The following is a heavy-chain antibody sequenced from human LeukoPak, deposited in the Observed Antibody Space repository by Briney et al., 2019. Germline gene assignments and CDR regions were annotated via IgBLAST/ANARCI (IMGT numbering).Heavy chain of an antibody. Sequence: GASVKVSCMVSGDTLSELTMHWVRQAPGKGLEWMGGFDPGAGEILYAQQFQGRVTMTEDTSTDTAYMELTSLRSEDSGVYFCAAGGIYSLLDYWGQGTLVTVS. CDR2: FDPGAGEI. J-gene: IGHJ4*02. V-gene: IGHV1-24*01. CDR3: AAGGIYSLLDY. D-gene: IGHD3-10*01. CDR1: GDTLSELT.